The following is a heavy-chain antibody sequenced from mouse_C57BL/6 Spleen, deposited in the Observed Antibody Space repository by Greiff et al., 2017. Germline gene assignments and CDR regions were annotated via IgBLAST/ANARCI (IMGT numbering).Heavy chain of an antibody. CDR3: ARTPIYWYFDV. Sequence: DVKLQESGPGLVKPSQSLSLTCSVTGYSITSGYYWNWIRQFPGNKLEWMGYISYDGSNNYNPSLKNRISITRDTSKNQFFLKLNSVTTEDTATYYCARTPIYWYFDVWGTGTTVTVSS. V-gene: IGHV3-6*01. CDR2: ISYDGSN. CDR1: GYSITSGYY. J-gene: IGHJ1*03.